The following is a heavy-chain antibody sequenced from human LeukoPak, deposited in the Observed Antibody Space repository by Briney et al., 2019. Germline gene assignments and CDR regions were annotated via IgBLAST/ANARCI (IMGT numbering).Heavy chain of an antibody. V-gene: IGHV3-23*01. J-gene: IGHJ4*02. Sequence: GGSLRLSCAASAFTFSTYAMSWVRQAPGKGLKWVSTITSGGITYYAASVKGRFTISRDNSKNTLYLQMNSLRAEDTAVYYCAKDGGKYSSSFTFFDYWGQGTLVTVSS. CDR1: AFTFSTYA. D-gene: IGHD6-6*01. CDR3: AKDGGKYSSSFTFFDY. CDR2: ITSGGIT.